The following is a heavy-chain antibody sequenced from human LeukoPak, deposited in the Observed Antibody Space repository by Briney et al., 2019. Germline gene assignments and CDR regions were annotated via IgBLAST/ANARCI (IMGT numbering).Heavy chain of an antibody. Sequence: SETLSLTCAVYGGSFSTYYWGWVRQTPGNGLEWIGEINHSGSTNYNPSLKSRVTVSIDTSKNQFSLKLTSVTAADTGIYFCARHGLGCGVYITRQYNYYMDVWGTGTTVTVSS. CDR3: ARHGLGCGVYITRQYNYYMDV. CDR1: GGSFSTYY. CDR2: INHSGST. D-gene: IGHD3-10*01. J-gene: IGHJ6*03. V-gene: IGHV4-34*01.